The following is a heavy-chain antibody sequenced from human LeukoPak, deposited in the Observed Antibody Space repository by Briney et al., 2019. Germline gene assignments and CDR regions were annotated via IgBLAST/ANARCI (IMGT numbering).Heavy chain of an antibody. V-gene: IGHV1-2*02. J-gene: IGHJ4*02. CDR2: INPNSGGT. Sequence: GGAVNDSCKASGYTFTAYYMHWVRQAPGQGLQWMGRINPNSGGTNYAQNFQDRTTMTRDTSISTANMELTRLKSDDTAVYYCARDKGRRNNEFDYWGQGTLVAVSS. CDR3: ARDKGRRNNEFDY. D-gene: IGHD2-8*01. CDR1: GYTFTAYY.